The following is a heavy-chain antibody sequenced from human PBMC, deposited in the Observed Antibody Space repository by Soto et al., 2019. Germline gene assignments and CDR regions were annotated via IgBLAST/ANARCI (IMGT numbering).Heavy chain of an antibody. Sequence: ASVKVSCKGLGYTFTSYGISWVRQAPGQGLEWMGWIRPNDGHTDYAQKFQDRVTMTRDTSTTTVYMDLRSLGSDDTAVYYCAIIGSGDYSDFDYWGQGTLVTVSS. CDR2: IRPNDGHT. D-gene: IGHD4-4*01. CDR3: AIIGSGDYSDFDY. J-gene: IGHJ4*02. V-gene: IGHV1-18*01. CDR1: GYTFTSYG.